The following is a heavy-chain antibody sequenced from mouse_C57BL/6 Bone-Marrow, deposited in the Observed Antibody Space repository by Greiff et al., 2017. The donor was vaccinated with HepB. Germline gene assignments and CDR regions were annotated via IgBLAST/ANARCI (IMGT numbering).Heavy chain of an antibody. CDR2: IYPRSGYT. V-gene: IGHV1-81*01. D-gene: IGHD2-1*01. Sequence: QVQLKQSGAELARPGASVKLSCKASGYTFTSYGISWVKQRTGQGLEWIGEIYPRSGYTYYNEKFKGKATLTANKSSSTAYMELRSLTSEDSEVYFCASEGIYYGNRGYFDYWGQGTTLTVSS. CDR1: GYTFTSYG. J-gene: IGHJ2*01. CDR3: ASEGIYYGNRGYFDY.